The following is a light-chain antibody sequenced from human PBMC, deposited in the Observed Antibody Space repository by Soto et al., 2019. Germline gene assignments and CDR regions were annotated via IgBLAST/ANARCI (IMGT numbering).Light chain of an antibody. Sequence: IDMTQSPATLSVSPGGRATLSCRASQSVGSNLAWYQQKPGQAPRLLIYGASTRAAGIPDRFSGSGSGTEFTLTIRGLQSDDFAVYYCQHFTICPPWSLGQGTKVDIK. CDR3: QHFTICPPWS. CDR1: QSVGSN. J-gene: IGKJ1*01. V-gene: IGKV3-15*01. CDR2: GAS.